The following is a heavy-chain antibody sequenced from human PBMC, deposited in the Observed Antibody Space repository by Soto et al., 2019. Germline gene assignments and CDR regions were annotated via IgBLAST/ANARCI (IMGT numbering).Heavy chain of an antibody. D-gene: IGHD1-26*01. J-gene: IGHJ5*02. CDR3: ARGEELPVNLFDP. CDR2: IIPILGIA. CDR1: GGTFSSYT. Sequence: QVQLVQSGAEVKKPGSSVKVSCKASGGTFSSYTISWVRQAPGQGLEWMGRIIPILGIANYAQKFQGRVTITADKSTSTAYMELSSLRSEDTAVYYGARGEELPVNLFDPWGQGTLVTVSS. V-gene: IGHV1-69*02.